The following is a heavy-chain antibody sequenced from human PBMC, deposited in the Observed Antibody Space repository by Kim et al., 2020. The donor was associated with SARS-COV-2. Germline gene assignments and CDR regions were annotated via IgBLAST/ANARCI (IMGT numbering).Heavy chain of an antibody. V-gene: IGHV1-18*04. CDR1: GYTFTSYG. CDR3: ARGGANIVLMVYARNDAFDI. Sequence: ASVKVSCKASGYTFTSYGISWVRQAPGQGLEWMGWISAHNGNTNYAQKLQGRVTMTTDTSTSTAYMELRSLRSDDTVVYYCARGGANIVLMVYARNDAFDIWGQGTMVTVSS. J-gene: IGHJ3*02. CDR2: ISAHNGNT. D-gene: IGHD2-8*01.